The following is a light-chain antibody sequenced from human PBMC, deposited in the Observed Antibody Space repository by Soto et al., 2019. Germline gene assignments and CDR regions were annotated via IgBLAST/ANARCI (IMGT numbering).Light chain of an antibody. Sequence: ALTQPASVSGSPGQSITISCTGTSSDVGGYNYVSWYQQHPGKAPKLMIYEVSNRPSGVSNRFSGSKSGNTASLTISGLQAEDEADYYCSSYTSSSIYVFGTGTKLTVL. V-gene: IGLV2-14*01. CDR1: SSDVGGYNY. CDR3: SSYTSSSIYV. J-gene: IGLJ1*01. CDR2: EVS.